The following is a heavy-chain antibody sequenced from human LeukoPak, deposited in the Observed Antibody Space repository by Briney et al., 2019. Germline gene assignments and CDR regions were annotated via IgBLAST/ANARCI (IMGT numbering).Heavy chain of an antibody. D-gene: IGHD2-2*02. V-gene: IGHV3-20*01. CDR3: ARDRASVVPAAIHDDAFDI. Sequence: GGSLRLSCAASGLTFDDYGMSWVRQAPGKGLEWVSGINWNGGSTGYADSVKGRFTISRDNAKNSLYLQMNSLRAEDTALYHCARDRASVVPAAIHDDAFDIWGQGTMVTVSS. J-gene: IGHJ3*02. CDR2: INWNGGST. CDR1: GLTFDDYG.